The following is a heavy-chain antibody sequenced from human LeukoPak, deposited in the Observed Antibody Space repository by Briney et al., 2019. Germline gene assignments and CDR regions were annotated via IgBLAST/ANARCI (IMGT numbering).Heavy chain of an antibody. J-gene: IGHJ5*02. CDR2: IYNNGNT. CDR3: AREPYYNDSP. Sequence: SQTLSLTCTVSGGSIISGGYYWSWVRQHPGKGLEWIGYIYNNGNTYYNPSLRSRVTISIDTPKNQFFLKMTSVTAADTAVYYCAREPYYNDSPWGQGALVTVSS. V-gene: IGHV4-31*03. CDR1: GGSIISGGYY. D-gene: IGHD3-22*01.